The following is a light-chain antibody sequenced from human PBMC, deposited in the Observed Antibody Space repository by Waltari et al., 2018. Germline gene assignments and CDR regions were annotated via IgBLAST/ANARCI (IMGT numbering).Light chain of an antibody. CDR3: MQALQTPRT. V-gene: IGKV2-28*01. CDR2: LGY. Sequence: DIVMTQSPLSLPVTPGEPASIPCRSSQSLLHSNGYNYLDWYLQKPGQSPQLLIYLGYNRASGVPDRFSGIGSGTDFTLKISRVEADGVGLYYCMQALQTPRTFGPVTKVDIK. CDR1: QSLLHSNGYNY. J-gene: IGKJ3*01.